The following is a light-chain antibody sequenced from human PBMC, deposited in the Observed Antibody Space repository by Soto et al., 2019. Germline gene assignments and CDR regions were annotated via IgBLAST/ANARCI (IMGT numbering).Light chain of an antibody. CDR3: QHYDPYPVT. Sequence: DIPMTQSPVTLSPSVGDRVAITCRASQSIGEWLAWYQHKPGKAPKLLIYRASHLATGVPSRFSGSGSGTEFTFTISSLQPDDFATYYCQHYDPYPVTFGQGTNLEI. CDR2: RAS. J-gene: IGKJ2*01. CDR1: QSIGEW. V-gene: IGKV1-5*03.